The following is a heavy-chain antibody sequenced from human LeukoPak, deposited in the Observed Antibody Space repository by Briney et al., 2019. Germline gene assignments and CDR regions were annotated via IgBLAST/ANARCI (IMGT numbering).Heavy chain of an antibody. Sequence: ASVKVSCKASGYTFTGYYMHWVRQAPGQGLEWMGRINPNSGGTNYAQKFQGRVTITADESTSTAYMELSSLRSEDTAVYYCAIPAHIAVAGTHYYGMDVWGQGTTVTVSS. J-gene: IGHJ6*02. CDR2: INPNSGGT. D-gene: IGHD6-19*01. CDR3: AIPAHIAVAGTHYYGMDV. V-gene: IGHV1-2*06. CDR1: GYTFTGYY.